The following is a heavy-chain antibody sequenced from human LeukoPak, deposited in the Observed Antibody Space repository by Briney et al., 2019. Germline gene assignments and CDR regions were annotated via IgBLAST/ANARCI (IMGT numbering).Heavy chain of an antibody. Sequence: GRSLRLSCAASGFTFSSYGMHWVRQAPGKGLEWVAVISYDGSNKYYADSVKGRFTISRDNSKNTLYLQMNSLRAEDTAVYYCAKGLRYSDNWGQGTLVTVSS. CDR1: GFTFSSYG. J-gene: IGHJ4*02. D-gene: IGHD3-9*01. CDR3: AKGLRYSDN. CDR2: ISYDGSNK. V-gene: IGHV3-30*18.